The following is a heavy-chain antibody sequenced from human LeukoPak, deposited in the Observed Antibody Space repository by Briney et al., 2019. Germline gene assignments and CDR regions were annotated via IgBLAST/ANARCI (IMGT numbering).Heavy chain of an antibody. CDR2: INPSGGST. D-gene: IGHD3-3*01. Sequence: ASVKVSCKASGYTFTSYYMHWVRQAPGQGLEWMGIINPSGGSTSYAQKFQGRVTMTRDTSTSTVYMELSSLRSEDTAVYYCATDWSTIFGVADRDDAFGIWGQGTMVTVSS. J-gene: IGHJ3*02. V-gene: IGHV1-46*01. CDR1: GYTFTSYY. CDR3: ATDWSTIFGVADRDDAFGI.